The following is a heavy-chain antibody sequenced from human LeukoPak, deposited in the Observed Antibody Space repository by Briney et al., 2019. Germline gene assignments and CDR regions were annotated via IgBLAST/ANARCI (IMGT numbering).Heavy chain of an antibody. J-gene: IGHJ4*02. CDR1: GYSFSNYW. Sequence: GESLKISCKASGYSFSNYWIGRVRQMPGKGLEWMGIIYPSDSDTRYSPSFQGQVTISADKSISTAYLQWSSLKASDTAMYYCARPSNSGYDFWGQGALVTVSS. CDR2: IYPSDSDT. D-gene: IGHD5-12*01. V-gene: IGHV5-51*01. CDR3: ARPSNSGYDF.